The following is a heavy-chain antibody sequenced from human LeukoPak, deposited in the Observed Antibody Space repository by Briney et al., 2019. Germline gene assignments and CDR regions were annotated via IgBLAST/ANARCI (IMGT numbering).Heavy chain of an antibody. CDR2: IYHSGST. V-gene: IGHV4-30-2*01. D-gene: IGHD3-22*01. CDR1: GGSISSGGYS. CDR3: ARDVNYYDSSGYPLP. Sequence: SETLSLTCAVSGGSISSGGYSWSWIRQPPGKGLEWIGYIYHSGSTYYNPSLKSRVTISVDTSKNQFSLKLSFVTAADTAVYYCARDVNYYDSSGYPLPWGQGTLVTVSS. J-gene: IGHJ5*02.